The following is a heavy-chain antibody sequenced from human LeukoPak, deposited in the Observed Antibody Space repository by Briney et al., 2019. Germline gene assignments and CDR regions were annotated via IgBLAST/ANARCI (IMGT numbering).Heavy chain of an antibody. CDR1: GFIFSSYG. D-gene: IGHD3-22*01. Sequence: GGSLRLSCVASGFIFSSYGMHWVRQAPGKGLEWVALISYDGSNRNYADSVKGRFTIYRDNSKKTLYLQMNSLRAEDTAVYYCAKDRWGDISGYPFGIWGQGTLVTVSS. CDR3: AKDRWGDISGYPFGI. V-gene: IGHV3-30*18. CDR2: ISYDGSNR. J-gene: IGHJ3*02.